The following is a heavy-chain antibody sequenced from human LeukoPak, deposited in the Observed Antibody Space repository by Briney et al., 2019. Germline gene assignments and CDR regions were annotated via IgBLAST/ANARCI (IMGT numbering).Heavy chain of an antibody. J-gene: IGHJ4*01. D-gene: IGHD6-13*01. V-gene: IGHV4-59*01. CDR2: IYHSGST. Sequence: SETLSLTCTVSGGSISSYYWSWIRQPPGEGLEWIGYIYHSGSTNYNPSLKSRVTISVDTSKNQFSLKLSSVTAADTAVYYCARGIAAAGIATEYYFDYWGQEPWPPSPQ. CDR1: GGSISSYY. CDR3: ARGIAAAGIATEYYFDY.